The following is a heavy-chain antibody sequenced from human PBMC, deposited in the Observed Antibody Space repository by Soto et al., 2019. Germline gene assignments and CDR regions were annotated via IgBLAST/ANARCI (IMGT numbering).Heavy chain of an antibody. Sequence: SETLSLTCTVSGGSISSYYWSWIRQPPGKGLEWIGYIYYSGSTNYNPSLKSRVTISVDTSKNQFSLKLSSVTAADTAVYYCARNRAGYCSSTSCYEPQWGQGTLVTVSS. J-gene: IGHJ4*02. CDR1: GGSISSYY. CDR3: ARNRAGYCSSTSCYEPQ. V-gene: IGHV4-59*12. D-gene: IGHD2-2*01. CDR2: IYYSGST.